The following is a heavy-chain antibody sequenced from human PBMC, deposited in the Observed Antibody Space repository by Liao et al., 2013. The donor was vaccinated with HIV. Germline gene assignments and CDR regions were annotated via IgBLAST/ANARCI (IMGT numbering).Heavy chain of an antibody. D-gene: IGHD5-24*01. CDR1: GGSIRSDNYY. CDR2: VYTSGST. CDR3: ARDSTSPRDGYNYVFYYYYYMDV. J-gene: IGHJ6*03. V-gene: IGHV4-61*02. Sequence: QVQLQESGPGLVKPSQTLSLTCTVSGGSIRSDNYYWSWIRQPAGKGLEWIGRVYTSGSTNYNPSLKSRVAMSLDTSKRQFSLRLSSVTAADTAVYYCARDSTSPRDGYNYVFYYYYYMDVWGKGTTVTVS.